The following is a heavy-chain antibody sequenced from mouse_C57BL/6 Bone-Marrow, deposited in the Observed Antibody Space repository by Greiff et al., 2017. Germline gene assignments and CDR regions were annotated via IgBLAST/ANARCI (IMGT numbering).Heavy chain of an antibody. CDR1: GFTFSSYG. CDR3: ARHETSFAY. J-gene: IGHJ3*01. CDR2: ISSGGSYT. Sequence: EVMLVESGGDLVKPGGSLKLSCAASGFTFSSYGMSWVRQTPDKRLEWVATISSGGSYTYYPDSVKGRFTISRDKAKNTLYLQMSSLKSEDTAMYYCARHETSFAYWGQGTLVTVSA. V-gene: IGHV5-6*01.